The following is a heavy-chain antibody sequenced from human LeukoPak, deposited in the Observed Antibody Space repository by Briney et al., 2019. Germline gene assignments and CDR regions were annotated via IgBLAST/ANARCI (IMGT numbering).Heavy chain of an antibody. J-gene: IGHJ6*02. CDR3: ATGELELHATRGYYGMDV. CDR2: FDPEDGET. Sequence: ASVKVSCKVSGYTLTELSMHWVRQAPGKGLEWMGGFDPEDGETIYAQKFQGRVTMTEDTSTGTAYMELSSLRSEDTAVYYCATGELELHATRGYYGMDVWGQGTTVTVSS. CDR1: GYTLTELS. D-gene: IGHD1-7*01. V-gene: IGHV1-24*01.